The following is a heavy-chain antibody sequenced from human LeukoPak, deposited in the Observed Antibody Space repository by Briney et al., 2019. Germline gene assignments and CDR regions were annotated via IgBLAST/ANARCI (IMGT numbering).Heavy chain of an antibody. CDR1: GGSISSGDYY. Sequence: ASETLSLTCAVYGGSISSGDYYWSWIRQPPGKGLEWIGYIYYSGSTYYNPSLKSRITISVDTSKNQFSLKLSSVTAADTAMYYCARDPGDAFDIWGQGTMVTVSS. CDR3: ARDPGDAFDI. CDR2: IYYSGST. J-gene: IGHJ3*02. V-gene: IGHV4-30-4*08.